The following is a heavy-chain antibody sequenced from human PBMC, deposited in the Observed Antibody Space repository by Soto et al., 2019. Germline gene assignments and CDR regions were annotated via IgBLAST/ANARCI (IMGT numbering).Heavy chain of an antibody. D-gene: IGHD3-16*01. CDR2: IKEDGSEQ. CDR3: TEWGRTAAFDI. J-gene: IGHJ3*02. Sequence: VGSLSLSCAASGFSLSGDWMAWVRQAPGKGLEWVASIKEDGSEQGYVDSVEGRFSISRDNAMNSLYLQMNSLRAEDTAVYYCTEWGRTAAFDIRGQGTMVTV. V-gene: IGHV3-7*02. CDR1: GFSLSGDW.